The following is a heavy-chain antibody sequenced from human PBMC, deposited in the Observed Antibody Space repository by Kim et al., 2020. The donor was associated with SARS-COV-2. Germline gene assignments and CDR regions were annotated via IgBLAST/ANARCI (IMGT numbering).Heavy chain of an antibody. J-gene: IGHJ6*02. Sequence: AQKFQGRVTITADESTSTAYMELSSLRSEDTAVYYCARDVVTYYYYGMDVWGQGTTVTVSS. D-gene: IGHD3-22*01. V-gene: IGHV1-69*01. CDR3: ARDVVTYYYYGMDV.